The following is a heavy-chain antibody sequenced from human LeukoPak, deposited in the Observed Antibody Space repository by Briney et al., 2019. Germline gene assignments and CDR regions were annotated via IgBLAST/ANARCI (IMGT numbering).Heavy chain of an antibody. J-gene: IGHJ3*02. CDR2: IKQDGSEK. CDR1: GFTFSSYC. Sequence: GGSLRLSCAASGFTFSSYCMSWVRQAPGKGLEWVANIKQDGSEKYYVDSVKGRFTISRDNAKNSLYLQMNSLRAEDTAVYYCAREVLRYDAFDIWGQGTMVTVSS. V-gene: IGHV3-7*01. CDR3: AREVLRYDAFDI. D-gene: IGHD2-8*01.